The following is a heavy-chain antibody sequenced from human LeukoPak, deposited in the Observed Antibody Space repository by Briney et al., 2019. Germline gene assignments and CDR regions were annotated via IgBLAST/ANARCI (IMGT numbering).Heavy chain of an antibody. J-gene: IGHJ4*02. CDR3: ARMGYCSSTSCHPY. V-gene: IGHV1-2*02. CDR1: GYTFTGYY. Sequence: ASVKVSCKASGYTFTGYYMHWVRQAPGQGLEWMGWINPNSGGTNYAQKFQGRVTMTRDTSISTAYMELSGLRSDDTAVYYCARMGYCSSTSCHPYWGQGTLVTVSS. CDR2: INPNSGGT. D-gene: IGHD2-2*01.